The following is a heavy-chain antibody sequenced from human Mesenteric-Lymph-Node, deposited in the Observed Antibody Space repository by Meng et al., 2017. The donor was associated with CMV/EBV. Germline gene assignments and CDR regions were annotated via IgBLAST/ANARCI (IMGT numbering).Heavy chain of an antibody. Sequence: CAASGFTINRYAMHWVRQAPGKGLEWVALMSYTENNQYYADSVKGRFTISRDISKNTLYLQMDSLRPDDTAVYFCASERDWADTAPGYWGHGTLVTVSS. J-gene: IGHJ4*01. V-gene: IGHV3-30-3*01. D-gene: IGHD5-18*01. CDR3: ASERDWADTAPGY. CDR2: MSYTENNQ. CDR1: GFTINRYA.